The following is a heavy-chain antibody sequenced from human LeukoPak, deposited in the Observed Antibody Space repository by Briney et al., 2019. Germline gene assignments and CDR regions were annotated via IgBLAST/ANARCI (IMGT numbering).Heavy chain of an antibody. CDR2: ISGSSDYI. CDR1: GFTFSDYS. CDR3: AIMWEPDGAWTFDY. D-gene: IGHD1-26*01. J-gene: IGHJ4*02. Sequence: GGSLRLSCAASGFTFSDYSMHWVRQAPGKGLEWVSSISGSSDYIYYADSVKGRFTISRDTAKNSLYLQMNSLRAEDTAVYYCAIMWEPDGAWTFDYWGQGTLVSVSS. V-gene: IGHV3-21*01.